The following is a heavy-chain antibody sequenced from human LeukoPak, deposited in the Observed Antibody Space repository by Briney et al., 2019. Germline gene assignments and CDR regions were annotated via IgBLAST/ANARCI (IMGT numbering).Heavy chain of an antibody. J-gene: IGHJ4*02. CDR1: GFTFSSYG. D-gene: IGHD6-19*01. Sequence: EPGGSLRLSGAASGFTFSSYGMHWDRQAPGKGLEWVAVISYDGSNKYYADSVKGRFTISRDNSKNTLYLQMNSLRAEDTAVYYCAKDRVIAVAGTGLDYWGQGTLVTVSS. CDR2: ISYDGSNK. V-gene: IGHV3-30*18. CDR3: AKDRVIAVAGTGLDY.